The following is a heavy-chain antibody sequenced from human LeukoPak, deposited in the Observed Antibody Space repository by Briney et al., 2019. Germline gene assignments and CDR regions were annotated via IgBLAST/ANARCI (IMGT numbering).Heavy chain of an antibody. D-gene: IGHD2-15*01. Sequence: GGSLRLSCAASGFTFSDAWMSWVCQAPGKGLEWVGRIRKKTDDVTTEYAAPVKGRFTISRDDSKNTVYLQMNSLKSDDTAIYYCATDLLDYWGQGILVTVSS. CDR1: GFTFSDAW. CDR2: IRKKTDDVTT. CDR3: ATDLLDY. J-gene: IGHJ4*02. V-gene: IGHV3-15*01.